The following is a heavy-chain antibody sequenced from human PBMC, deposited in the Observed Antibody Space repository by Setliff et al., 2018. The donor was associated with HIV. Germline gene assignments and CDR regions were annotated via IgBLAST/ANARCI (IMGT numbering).Heavy chain of an antibody. Sequence: GGSLRLSCAASGFTFGSFAMSWVRQAPGKGLEWVSTLSGSGVSTYYADSVKGRFTISRDNSKNTLYLQMNSLRADDTAVYYCARDTPPFTHFDHWGQGTLVTVSS. V-gene: IGHV3-23*01. CDR1: GFTFGSFA. CDR2: LSGSGVST. CDR3: ARDTPPFTHFDH. J-gene: IGHJ4*02.